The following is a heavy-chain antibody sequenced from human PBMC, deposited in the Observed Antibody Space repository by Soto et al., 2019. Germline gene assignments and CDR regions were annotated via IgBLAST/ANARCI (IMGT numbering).Heavy chain of an antibody. CDR3: ARDLVNYGDAP. J-gene: IGHJ5*02. CDR2: INPNSGGT. V-gene: IGHV1-2*02. Sequence: ASLNGSCTASGYTFTGYYMHWVRQAPGQGLEWMGWINPNSGGTNYAQKFQGRVTMTRDTSISTAYMELSRLRSDDTAVYYCARDLVNYGDAPWGQGTLVTVSS. CDR1: GYTFTGYY. D-gene: IGHD4-17*01.